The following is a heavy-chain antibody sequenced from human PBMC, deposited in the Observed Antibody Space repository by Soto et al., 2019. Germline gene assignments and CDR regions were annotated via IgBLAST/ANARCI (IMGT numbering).Heavy chain of an antibody. CDR2: ISYDGSNK. CDR3: AKRGMDV. V-gene: IGHV3-30*18. J-gene: IGHJ6*02. CDR1: GFTFSSYG. Sequence: QVQLVESGGGVVQPGRSLRLSCAASGFTFSSYGMHWVRQAPGKGLEWVAVISYDGSNKYYADSVKGRFTISRDNSKNTLYLQMNSLRAEDTAVYYCAKRGMDVWGQGTTVTVSS.